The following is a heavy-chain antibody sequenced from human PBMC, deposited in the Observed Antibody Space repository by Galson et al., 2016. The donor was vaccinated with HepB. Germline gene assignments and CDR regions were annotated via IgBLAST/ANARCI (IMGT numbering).Heavy chain of an antibody. Sequence: SLRLSCAASGFTFRDYWMHWVRQVPGKGLAWVSHINSDGSITSYADSVKGRFSISRDNAKNTLYLQMNSLRAEDTAVYYCVRAPGYCSTTNCQLWKWGRGTLVTVSS. CDR3: VRAPGYCSTTNCQLWK. D-gene: IGHD2-2*03. J-gene: IGHJ4*02. CDR2: INSDGSIT. CDR1: GFTFRDYW. V-gene: IGHV3-74*01.